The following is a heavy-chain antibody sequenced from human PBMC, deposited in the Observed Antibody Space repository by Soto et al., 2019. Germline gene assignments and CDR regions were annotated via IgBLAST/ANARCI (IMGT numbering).Heavy chain of an antibody. Sequence: PGESLKISCKGSGYSFTSYWIGWVRQMPGKGLEWMGIIYPGDSDTRYSPSFQGQVTISADKSISTAYLQWSSLKASDTAMYYCARHGMTTVTTTSNYYYYGMVVWGQGTTVTVSS. J-gene: IGHJ6*02. V-gene: IGHV5-51*01. CDR1: GYSFTSYW. CDR3: ARHGMTTVTTTSNYYYYGMVV. D-gene: IGHD4-17*01. CDR2: IYPGDSDT.